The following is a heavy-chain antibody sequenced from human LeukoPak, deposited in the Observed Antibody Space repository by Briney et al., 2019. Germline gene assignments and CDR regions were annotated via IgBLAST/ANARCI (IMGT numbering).Heavy chain of an antibody. Sequence: GGSLRLSCAASGFTFSSYDMHWVRQATGKGLEWVSAIGTAGDTYYPGSVKGRFTISRENAKNSLYLQMNSLRAGDTAVYYCARAAAGETIDYWGQGTLGTVSS. J-gene: IGHJ4*02. CDR3: ARAAAGETIDY. CDR1: GFTFSSYD. D-gene: IGHD6-13*01. CDR2: IGTAGDT. V-gene: IGHV3-13*01.